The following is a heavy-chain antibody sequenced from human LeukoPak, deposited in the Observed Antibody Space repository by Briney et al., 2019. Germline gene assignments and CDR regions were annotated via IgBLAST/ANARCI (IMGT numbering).Heavy chain of an antibody. CDR1: GFTFSSYE. V-gene: IGHV3-48*02. Sequence: PGGSLILSCAASGFTFSSYEMNWVRQAPGKGLEWVSYISSSSRTIYYADSVAGRFTISRDNAKNSLDLQMNSLRDEDTAVYYCARDPSDCSGGSCDPDHWGQGTLVTVSS. CDR3: ARDPSDCSGGSCDPDH. CDR2: ISSSSRTI. D-gene: IGHD2-15*01. J-gene: IGHJ5*02.